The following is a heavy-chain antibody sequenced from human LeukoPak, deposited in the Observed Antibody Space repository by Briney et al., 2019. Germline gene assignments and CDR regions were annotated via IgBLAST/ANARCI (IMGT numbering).Heavy chain of an antibody. V-gene: IGHV4-4*02. CDR1: GASIPRTNW. D-gene: IGHD3-16*01. CDR2: ISPSGSP. Sequence: SETLSLTCAVSGASIPRTNWWTWVRQPPGKGLDWIGEISPSGSPNYNPSLRSRVTISIDKSKNQFSLKLTSVTAADTAMYYCAQIWGFWGQGTLVTVSS. J-gene: IGHJ4*02. CDR3: AQIWGF.